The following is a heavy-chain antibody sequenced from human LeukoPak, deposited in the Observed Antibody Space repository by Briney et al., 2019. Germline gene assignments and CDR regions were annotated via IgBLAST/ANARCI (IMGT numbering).Heavy chain of an antibody. CDR1: GFTFSSYA. V-gene: IGHV3-23*01. Sequence: GGSLRLSCAASGFTFSSYAMSWVRQAPGKGLEWVSAISGSGGSTYYADSVKGRFTISRDNSKNTLYLQVNSLRAEDTAVYYCAKVGVITLGLDYWGQGTLVTVSS. J-gene: IGHJ4*02. D-gene: IGHD3-22*01. CDR3: AKVGVITLGLDY. CDR2: ISGSGGST.